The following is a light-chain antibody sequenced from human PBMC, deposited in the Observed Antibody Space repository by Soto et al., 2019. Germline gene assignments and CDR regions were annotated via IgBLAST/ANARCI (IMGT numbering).Light chain of an antibody. CDR1: SSNIGAGYD. CDR3: QSYDNSLTAYYV. CDR2: DNS. Sequence: QSVLTQSPSVSGAPGQRVTISCTGSSSNIGAGYDVHWYQQLPGTAPKLLIYDNSNRPSGVPDRFSGSKSGTSASLAIAGLQADDEADYYCQSYDNSLTAYYVFGTGTKLTVL. J-gene: IGLJ1*01. V-gene: IGLV1-40*01.